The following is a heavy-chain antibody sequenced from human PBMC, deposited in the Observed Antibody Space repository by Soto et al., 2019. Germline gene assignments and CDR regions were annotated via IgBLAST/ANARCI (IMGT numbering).Heavy chain of an antibody. CDR3: ARGAGAAAGGWFDP. Sequence: QVQLQQWGAGLLKPSETLSLTCAVYGGSFSGYYWSWIRQPPGKGLEWIGEINHSGSTNYNPSLKSRVTXXVXTXXNQFSLKLSSVTAADTAVYYCARGAGAAAGGWFDPWGQGTLVTVSS. J-gene: IGHJ5*02. CDR1: GGSFSGYY. D-gene: IGHD6-13*01. CDR2: INHSGST. V-gene: IGHV4-34*01.